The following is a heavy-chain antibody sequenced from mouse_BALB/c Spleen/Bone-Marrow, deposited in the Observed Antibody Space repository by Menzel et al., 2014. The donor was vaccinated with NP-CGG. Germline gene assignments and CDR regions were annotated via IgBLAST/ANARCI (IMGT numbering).Heavy chain of an antibody. CDR1: GFTFSSYG. CDR3: ASGNYYAMDY. Sequence: EVHLVESGGDLVKPGGSLKLSCAASGFTFSSYGMSWVRQTPDKRLEWVATISSGGSYTYYPDSVKGRFTISRDNAKNTLYLQMSSLKSEDTVMYYCASGNYYAMDYWGQGTSVTVSS. J-gene: IGHJ4*01. D-gene: IGHD1-1*01. V-gene: IGHV5-6*01. CDR2: ISSGGSYT.